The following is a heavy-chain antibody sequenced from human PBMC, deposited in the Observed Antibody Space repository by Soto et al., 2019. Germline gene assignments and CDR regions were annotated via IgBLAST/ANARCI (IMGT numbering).Heavy chain of an antibody. CDR1: GYSFTSYW. CDR3: ARQRRKGYGSGIWWFDP. D-gene: IGHD3-10*01. Sequence: GESLKISCKGSGYSFTSYWIGWVRQMPGKGLEWTGIIYPGDSDTRYSPSFQGQVTISADKSISTAYLQWSSLKASDTAMYYCARQRRKGYGSGIWWFDPWGQGTLVTVSS. J-gene: IGHJ5*02. CDR2: IYPGDSDT. V-gene: IGHV5-51*01.